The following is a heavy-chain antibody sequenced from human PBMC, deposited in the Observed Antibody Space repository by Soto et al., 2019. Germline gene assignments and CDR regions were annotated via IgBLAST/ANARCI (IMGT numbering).Heavy chain of an antibody. Sequence: PGGSLRLSCAASGFTFSSYWMHWVRQAPGKGLVWVSRINTDERSTSYADSVQGRFTISRDNAKNTLYLQMNSLRAEDTAVYYCARDTGGLDYWGQGTLVTVSS. D-gene: IGHD3-16*01. V-gene: IGHV3-74*01. CDR2: INTDERST. CDR3: ARDTGGLDY. J-gene: IGHJ4*02. CDR1: GFTFSSYW.